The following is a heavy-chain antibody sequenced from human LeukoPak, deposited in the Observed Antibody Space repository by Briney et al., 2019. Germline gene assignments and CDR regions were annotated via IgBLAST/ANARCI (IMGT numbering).Heavy chain of an antibody. CDR3: VLGGSGSYLAYYFDY. V-gene: IGHV4-4*07. J-gene: IGHJ4*02. Sequence: SETLSLTCTVSGGSISSYYWSWIRQPAGKGLEWIGRIYTNGSTNYNPSLKSRVTISVDTSKNQFSLKLSSVTAADTAVYYCVLGGSGSYLAYYFDYWGQGTLVTVSS. CDR2: IYTNGST. D-gene: IGHD3-10*01. CDR1: GGSISSYY.